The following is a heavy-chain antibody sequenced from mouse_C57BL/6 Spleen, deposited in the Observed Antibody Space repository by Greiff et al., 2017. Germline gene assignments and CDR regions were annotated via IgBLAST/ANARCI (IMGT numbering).Heavy chain of an antibody. CDR1: GYTFTSYD. V-gene: IGHV1-85*01. CDR2: IYPRDGST. Sequence: VQLQQSGPELVKPGASVKLSCKASGYTFTSYDINWVKQRPGQGLEWIGWIYPRDGSTKYNEKLKGKATLTVDTSSSTAYMELHSLTSEDSAVYFCARKEGNYYGSLDYCGQGTTLTVSS. J-gene: IGHJ2*01. D-gene: IGHD1-1*01. CDR3: ARKEGNYYGSLDY.